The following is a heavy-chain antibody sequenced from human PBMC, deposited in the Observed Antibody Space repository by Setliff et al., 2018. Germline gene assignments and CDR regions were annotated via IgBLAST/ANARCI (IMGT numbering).Heavy chain of an antibody. V-gene: IGHV4-38-2*01. CDR2: IYRSGST. Sequence: PSETLSLTCAVSGYSISSGYYWGWIRQAPGKGLEWIASIYRSGSTYYNPSLKSRVTISVDTSKNQFSLKLSSVTAADTAVYYCARGGYSRGPPVYYFDYWGQGTLVTVSS. CDR3: ARGGYSRGPPVYYFDY. CDR1: GYSISSGYY. J-gene: IGHJ4*02. D-gene: IGHD5-12*01.